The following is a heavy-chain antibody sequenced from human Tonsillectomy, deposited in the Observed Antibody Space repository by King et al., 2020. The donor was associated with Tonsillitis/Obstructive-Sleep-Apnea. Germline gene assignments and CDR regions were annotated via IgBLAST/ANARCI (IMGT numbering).Heavy chain of an antibody. CDR2: IKSETDSGTT. V-gene: IGHV3-15*01. CDR3: TAGTGKTDFDY. J-gene: IGHJ4*02. Sequence: VQLVESGGGLVKPGGSLRLSCVASGFTFNYAWMSWVRQAPGKGLEWVGRIKSETDSGTTDCAAPVKGRFTISRDDPKNTLYLEMNSLNTEDTAVYYCTAGTGKTDFDYWGQGTLVTVSS. CDR1: GFTFNYAW. D-gene: IGHD1-1*01.